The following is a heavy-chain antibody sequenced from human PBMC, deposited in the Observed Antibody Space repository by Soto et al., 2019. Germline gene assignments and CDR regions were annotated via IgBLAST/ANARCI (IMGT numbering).Heavy chain of an antibody. CDR3: ARDWLGHYFDY. CDR2: VRFDVSAE. D-gene: IGHD6-19*01. V-gene: IGHV3-33*01. J-gene: IGHJ4*02. Sequence: QVQLVESGGGVAQPGRSLRLSCAASGFTFSSFGMHWVRQAPGKGLEWVAYVRFDVSAENYADSVRGRFTISRDTAKNTVHLQMDSLRDEDTAVYYCARDWLGHYFDYWGQGTLVTVSS. CDR1: GFTFSSFG.